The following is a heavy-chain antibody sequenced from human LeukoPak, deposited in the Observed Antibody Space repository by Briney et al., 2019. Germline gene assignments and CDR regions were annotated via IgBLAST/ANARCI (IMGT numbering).Heavy chain of an antibody. D-gene: IGHD4-17*01. CDR1: GFTFSSYW. CDR3: ARDLEGDYPNCQH. V-gene: IGHV3-74*01. J-gene: IGHJ1*01. Sequence: GGSLRLSCAASGFTFSSYWMHWVRQPPGKGLVWVSRIHSDGTTTSYADSVKGRFTISRDNAKNTLYLQMNSLRAEDTAVYYCARDLEGDYPNCQHWGQGTLVTVSS. CDR2: IHSDGTTT.